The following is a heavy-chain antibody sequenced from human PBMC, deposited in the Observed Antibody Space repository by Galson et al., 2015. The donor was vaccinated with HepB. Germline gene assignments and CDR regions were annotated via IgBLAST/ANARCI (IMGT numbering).Heavy chain of an antibody. Sequence: SVKVSCKASGYTFTSYDISWVRQAPGQGLEWMGWISAYNGNTNYAQKLQGRVTMTTDTSTSTAYMELRSLRSDDTAVYYCARAGDIVATTPFDYWGQGTLVTVSS. CDR3: ARAGDIVATTPFDY. CDR1: GYTFTSYD. V-gene: IGHV1-18*01. J-gene: IGHJ4*02. D-gene: IGHD5-12*01. CDR2: ISAYNGNT.